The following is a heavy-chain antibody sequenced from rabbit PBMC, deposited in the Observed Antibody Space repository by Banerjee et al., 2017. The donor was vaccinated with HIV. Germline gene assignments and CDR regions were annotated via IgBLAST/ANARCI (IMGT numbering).Heavy chain of an antibody. CDR1: GFSFSSSYY. V-gene: IGHV1S40*01. Sequence: QSLEESGGDLVKPGASLTLTCTASGFSFSSSYYMCWVRQAPGKGLEWIACIYAGSSGSTYYASWAKGRFTISKAASTTVTLQMTSLTAADTATYFCARDRTNGNWYFNLWGQGTLVTVS. D-gene: IGHD3-1*01. CDR3: ARDRTNGNWYFNL. CDR2: IYAGSSGST. J-gene: IGHJ4*01.